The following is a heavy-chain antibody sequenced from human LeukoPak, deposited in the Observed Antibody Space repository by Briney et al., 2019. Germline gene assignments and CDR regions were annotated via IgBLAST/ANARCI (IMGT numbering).Heavy chain of an antibody. V-gene: IGHV3-23*01. CDR1: GFTFSSYA. D-gene: IGHD3-22*01. J-gene: IGHJ4*02. CDR3: AKDNYDSSAVYYFDY. Sequence: PGGSLRLSCAASGFTFSSYAVSWVRQAPGKGLEWVSAISGSGGSTYYADSVKGRFTISRDNSKNTLYLQMNSLRAEDTAVYYCAKDNYDSSAVYYFDYWGQGTLVTVSS. CDR2: ISGSGGST.